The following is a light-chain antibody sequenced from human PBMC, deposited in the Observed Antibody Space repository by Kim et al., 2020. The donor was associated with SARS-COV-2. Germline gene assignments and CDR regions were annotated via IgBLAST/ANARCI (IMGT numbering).Light chain of an antibody. CDR2: GAS. Sequence: SPGESATLSCRTSQSVSGSSLAWYQQKPGQAPSLLIYGASSRATGIPDRFSGSGSGTDFTLTISRLEPEDFAVYYCQQYGTSPRTFGQGTKVDIK. CDR1: QSVSGSS. J-gene: IGKJ1*01. CDR3: QQYGTSPRT. V-gene: IGKV3-20*01.